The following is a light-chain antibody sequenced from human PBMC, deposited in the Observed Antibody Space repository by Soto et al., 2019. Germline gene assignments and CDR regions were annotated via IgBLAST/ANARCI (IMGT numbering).Light chain of an antibody. Sequence: EIVLTQSPATLSLSPLEEDSLXWRASQSFRGLLAWYQQKPGQAPRLLIYGASSRATGIPDRFSGSGSGTDSTLTISRLEPEDCAVYYCQQYGSSPITFGQGTRLEIK. V-gene: IGKV3-20*01. CDR3: QQYGSSPIT. J-gene: IGKJ5*01. CDR2: GAS. CDR1: QSFRGL.